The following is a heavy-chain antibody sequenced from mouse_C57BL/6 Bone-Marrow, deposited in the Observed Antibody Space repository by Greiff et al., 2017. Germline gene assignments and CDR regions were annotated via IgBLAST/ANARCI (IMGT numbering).Heavy chain of an antibody. J-gene: IGHJ3*01. CDR3: ARADYEGFRFAY. CDR1: GYTFTSYW. D-gene: IGHD2-4*01. V-gene: IGHV1-64*01. CDR2: IHPNSGST. Sequence: QVQLKQPGAELVKPGASVKLSCKASGYTFTSYWMHWVKQRPGQGLEWIGMIHPNSGSTNYNEKFKSKATLTVDKSSSTAYMQLSSLTSEDSAVYYCARADYEGFRFAYWGQGTLVTVSA.